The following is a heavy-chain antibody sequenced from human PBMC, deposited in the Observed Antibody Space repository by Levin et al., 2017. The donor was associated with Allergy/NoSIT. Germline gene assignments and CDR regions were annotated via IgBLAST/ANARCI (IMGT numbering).Heavy chain of an antibody. D-gene: IGHD1-26*01. CDR1: GFTFSSYN. CDR3: ARAPHMGGSYYGREFDY. J-gene: IGHJ4*02. V-gene: IGHV3-21*06. Sequence: GGSLRLSCAASGFTFSSYNMDWVRQAPGKGLEWVSSISSSGSYIYYADSLKGRFTVSRDNAKNSLYLQMNSLRAEDTAVYYCARAPHMGGSYYGREFDYWGQGTLVTVSS. CDR2: ISSSGSYI.